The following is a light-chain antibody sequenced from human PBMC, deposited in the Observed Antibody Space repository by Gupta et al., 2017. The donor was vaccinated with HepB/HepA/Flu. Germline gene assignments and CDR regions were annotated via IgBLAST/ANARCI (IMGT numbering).Light chain of an antibody. J-gene: IGKJ1*01. Sequence: DIVMTQSPLSLPVTPGEPASISCRSSQSLLHSNGYNYLDWYLQRPGQSPQLLIYLGSNRASGVPDRFSGSGSGTDFTLKISRVEADDVGVYYCRQDLQTPGTFGQGTKVEI. CDR3: RQDLQTPGT. CDR2: LGS. V-gene: IGKV2-28*01. CDR1: QSLLHSNGYNY.